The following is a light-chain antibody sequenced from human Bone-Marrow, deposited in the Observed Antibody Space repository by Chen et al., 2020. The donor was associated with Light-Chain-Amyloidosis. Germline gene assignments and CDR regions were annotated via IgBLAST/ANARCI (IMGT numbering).Light chain of an antibody. CDR3: SSYTITNTLV. CDR1: SSDVGGANH. V-gene: IGLV2-14*01. Sequence: QPALTQPASVSGSPGQSITLSCPGTSSDVGGANHVTWYQQHPDKAPKLMIYEVTNRPSWVPDRFSGSKSDNTASLTISGLQTEDEADYFCSSYTITNTLVFGSGTRVTVL. CDR2: EVT. J-gene: IGLJ1*01.